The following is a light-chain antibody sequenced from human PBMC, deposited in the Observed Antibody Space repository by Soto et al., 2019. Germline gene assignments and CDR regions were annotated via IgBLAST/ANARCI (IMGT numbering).Light chain of an antibody. Sequence: QSVLTQPASVSGSPGQSITISCTGTSSDIGSYNYVAWYQQFPGKTPKLIIYEVRNRPSGVSFRFSGSKSGNTASLTISGLQAEDEADYYCISYRGSDMSYVFGTGTKVTVL. V-gene: IGLV2-14*01. CDR3: ISYRGSDMSYV. CDR1: SSDIGSYNY. CDR2: EVR. J-gene: IGLJ1*01.